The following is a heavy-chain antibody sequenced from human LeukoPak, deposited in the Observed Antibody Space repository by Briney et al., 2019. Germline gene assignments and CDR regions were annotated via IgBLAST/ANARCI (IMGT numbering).Heavy chain of an antibody. D-gene: IGHD2-8*01. CDR2: ISTYNANT. V-gene: IGHV1-18*01. Sequence: ASVKVSCKASGYSFTSYGISWVRQAPGQGLEWMGWISTYNANTNYTLKLQGRVTLTTDTSTSTAYMELKSLRSDDTAVYYCAREECSIGVCYPSGYWGQGTLVTVSS. CDR3: AREECSIGVCYPSGY. J-gene: IGHJ4*02. CDR1: GYSFTSYG.